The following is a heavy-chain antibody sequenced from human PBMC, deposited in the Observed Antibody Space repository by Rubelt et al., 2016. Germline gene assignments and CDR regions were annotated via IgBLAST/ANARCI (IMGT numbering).Heavy chain of an antibody. Sequence: VRQAAGKGLEWVSGISGSGGDTYYADPVKGRFAISRDNSKNTLYLQMNSLRAEDTAVYYCAKGRDSSSNYYYLDVWGKGATVTVSS. CDR2: ISGSGGDT. D-gene: IGHD6-6*01. J-gene: IGHJ6*03. V-gene: IGHV3-23*01. CDR3: AKGRDSSSNYYYLDV.